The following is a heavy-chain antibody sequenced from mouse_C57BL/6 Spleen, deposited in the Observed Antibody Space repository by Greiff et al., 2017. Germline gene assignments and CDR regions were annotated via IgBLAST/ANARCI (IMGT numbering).Heavy chain of an antibody. CDR2: LYPGDGDT. J-gene: IGHJ3*01. CDR3: ARPRNYYGSSYPFAY. D-gene: IGHD1-1*01. Sequence: VTLQESGPELVKPGASVKISCKASGYAFSSSWMNWVKQRPGKGLEWIGRLYPGDGDTNYNGKFKGKATLTADKSSSTAYMQLSSLTSEDSAVYFCARPRNYYGSSYPFAYWGQGTLVTVSA. CDR1: GYAFSSSW. V-gene: IGHV1-82*01.